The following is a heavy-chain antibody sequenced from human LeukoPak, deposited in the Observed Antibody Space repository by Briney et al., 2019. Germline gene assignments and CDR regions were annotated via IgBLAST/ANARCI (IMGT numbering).Heavy chain of an antibody. Sequence: SVKVSCKASGGTFSSYAISWVRQAPGQGLEWMGGIIPIFGSANYAQKFQGRVTITADESMSTAYMELSSLRSEDTAVYYCARALHLELHSYFDSWGQGTLVTVSS. CDR2: IIPIFGSA. CDR1: GGTFSSYA. CDR3: ARALHLELHSYFDS. J-gene: IGHJ4*02. D-gene: IGHD1-1*01. V-gene: IGHV1-69*13.